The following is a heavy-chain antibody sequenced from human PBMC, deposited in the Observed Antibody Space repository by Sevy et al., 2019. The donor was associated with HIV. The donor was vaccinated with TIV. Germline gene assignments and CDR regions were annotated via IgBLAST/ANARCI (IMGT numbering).Heavy chain of an antibody. CDR3: ARKYGSL. CDR2: ISGSSSYI. J-gene: IGHJ4*02. V-gene: IGHV3-21*01. CDR1: GFTFSSYS. D-gene: IGHD2-15*01. Sequence: GGSLRLSCAASGFTFSSYSMNWVRQAPGKGLEWVSSISGSSSYIYYADSVKGRFTISRDNAKNSLYLQMNSLRAEDTAVYYCARKYGSLWGQGTLVTVSS.